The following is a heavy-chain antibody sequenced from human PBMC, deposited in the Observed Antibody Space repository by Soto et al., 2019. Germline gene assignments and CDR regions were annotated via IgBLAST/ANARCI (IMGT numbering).Heavy chain of an antibody. J-gene: IGHJ4*02. CDR1: GYTFTSYG. CDR2: ISAYNGNT. Sequence: ASVKVSCKASGYTFTSYGISWVRQAPGQGLEWMGWISAYNGNTNYAQKLQGRVAMTTDTSTSTAYMELRSLRSDDTAVYYCARSYYNAPHSDYWGQGTLVTVSS. D-gene: IGHD3-10*01. CDR3: ARSYYNAPHSDY. V-gene: IGHV1-18*01.